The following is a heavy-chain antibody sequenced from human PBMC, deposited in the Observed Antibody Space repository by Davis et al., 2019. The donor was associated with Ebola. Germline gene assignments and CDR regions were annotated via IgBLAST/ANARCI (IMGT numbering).Heavy chain of an antibody. Sequence: ASVKVSCKASGYTFTSYDISWVRQAPGQGLEWMGWISAYNGNTNYAQKLQGRVTMTTDTSTSTAYMELRSLRSDDTAVYYCARDGRIQLWLPNWFDPWGQGTLVTVSS. CDR1: GYTFTSYD. CDR3: ARDGRIQLWLPNWFDP. J-gene: IGHJ5*02. CDR2: ISAYNGNT. V-gene: IGHV1-18*01. D-gene: IGHD5-18*01.